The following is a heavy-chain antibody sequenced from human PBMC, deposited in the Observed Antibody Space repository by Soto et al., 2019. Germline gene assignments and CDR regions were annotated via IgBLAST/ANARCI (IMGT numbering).Heavy chain of an antibody. CDR3: ARVGRDGYNYGAYFNF. CDR2: ISSSSNNV. CDR1: GFTFSDYY. V-gene: IGHV3-11*05. D-gene: IGHD5-12*01. J-gene: IGHJ4*02. Sequence: PGGSLRLSCSASGFTFSDYYMSWIRQAPGKGLEWVSYISSSSNNVKYADSVRGRFTTSRDNAKNSLYLQMNSLRAEDTAVYYCARVGRDGYNYGAYFNFWGQGTLVTVSS.